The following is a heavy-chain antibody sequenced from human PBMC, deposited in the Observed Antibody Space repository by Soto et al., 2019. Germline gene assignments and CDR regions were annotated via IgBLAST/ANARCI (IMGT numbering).Heavy chain of an antibody. D-gene: IGHD3-16*02. CDR3: AKDVGPELSAAPRAFDI. V-gene: IGHV3-23*01. J-gene: IGHJ3*02. CDR1: EFTFSSYA. Sequence: GGSLRLSCAASEFTFSSYAMTWVRQTPGKGLEWVSGISGSGDSTYYADSVKGRFTISRDNSKNTLYLQMNSLRAEDTALYYCAKDVGPELSAAPRAFDIWGQGTMVTVSS. CDR2: ISGSGDST.